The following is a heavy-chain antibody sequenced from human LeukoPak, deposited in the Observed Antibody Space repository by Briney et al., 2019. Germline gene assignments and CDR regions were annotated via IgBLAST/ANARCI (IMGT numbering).Heavy chain of an antibody. D-gene: IGHD3-10*01. CDR2: ISSDGSSI. CDR3: ARESGSGTQIDY. CDR1: GFTFTSYW. J-gene: IGHJ4*02. V-gene: IGHV3-74*01. Sequence: GGSLRLSCAASGFTFTSYWMHWVRQAPGKGLVWVSRISSDGSSISYADSVKGRFTISRDNAKKTLYLQMNSLRAEDTALYYCARESGSGTQIDYWGQGTLVTVSS.